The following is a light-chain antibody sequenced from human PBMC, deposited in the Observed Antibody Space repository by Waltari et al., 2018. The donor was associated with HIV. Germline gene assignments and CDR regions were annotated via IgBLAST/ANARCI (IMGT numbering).Light chain of an antibody. CDR1: SDDIGLYNF. Sequence: QSALTQPASVSGSPGQSITISCTGTSDDIGLYNFVSWYQKHPDKAPQLIIYGNTNRPSGVSYRFSGSKADNTASRTISGLQAEDEADYYCSSFATSDTLLFGGGTKLTVL. J-gene: IGLJ2*01. V-gene: IGLV2-14*01. CDR3: SSFATSDTLL. CDR2: GNT.